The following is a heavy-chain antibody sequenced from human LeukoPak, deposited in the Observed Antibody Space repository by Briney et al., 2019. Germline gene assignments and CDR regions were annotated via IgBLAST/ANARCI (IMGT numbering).Heavy chain of an antibody. V-gene: IGHV3-21*04. CDR1: GFTFSSYS. Sequence: GGSLRLSCAASGFTFSSYSMNWVRQAPGKGLEWVSSISSSSSYIYYADSVKGRFTISRGNAKNSLYLQMNSLKAEDTAVYYCARDRRLSGMDVWGQGTTVTVSS. D-gene: IGHD3-3*01. CDR2: ISSSSSYI. CDR3: ARDRRLSGMDV. J-gene: IGHJ6*02.